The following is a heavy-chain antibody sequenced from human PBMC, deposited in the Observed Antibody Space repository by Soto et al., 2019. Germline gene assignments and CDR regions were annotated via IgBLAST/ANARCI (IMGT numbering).Heavy chain of an antibody. CDR3: AKDSGGPTHYYYGMDV. CDR2: ISYDGSNK. D-gene: IGHD1-26*01. CDR1: GFTFSSYG. V-gene: IGHV3-30*18. J-gene: IGHJ6*02. Sequence: GGSLRLSCAASGFTFSSYGMHWVRQAPGKGLEWVAVISYDGSNKYYADSVKGRFTISRDSSKNTLYLQMNSLRAEDTAVYYCAKDSGGPTHYYYGMDVWGQGTTVTVSS.